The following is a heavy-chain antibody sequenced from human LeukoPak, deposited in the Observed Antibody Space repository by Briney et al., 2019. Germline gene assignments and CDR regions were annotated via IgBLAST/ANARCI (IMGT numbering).Heavy chain of an antibody. D-gene: IGHD3-3*01. Sequence: SVKVSCKASGGTFSSYAISWVRQAPGQGLEWMGGIIPIFGTANYAQKFQGGVTITTDESTSTAYMELSSLRSEDTAVYYCARNTIFGVVGRVPYYYMDVWGKGTTVTVSS. CDR1: GGTFSSYA. CDR2: IIPIFGTA. CDR3: ARNTIFGVVGRVPYYYMDV. J-gene: IGHJ6*03. V-gene: IGHV1-69*05.